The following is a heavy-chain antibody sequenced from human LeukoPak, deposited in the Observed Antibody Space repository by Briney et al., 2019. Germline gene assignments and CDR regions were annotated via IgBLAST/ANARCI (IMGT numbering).Heavy chain of an antibody. J-gene: IGHJ4*02. CDR1: GYTFTSYG. D-gene: IGHD5-24*01. V-gene: IGHV1-18*01. CDR3: ALGGRRDGYGYYDY. Sequence: ASVKVSCKASGYTFTSYGINWVRQAPGQGLEWMGWISAYNGNTNYARKLQGRVTMTTDTSTSTAYMELRSLISDGTAVYYCALGGRRDGYGYYDYWGQGTLVTVSS. CDR2: ISAYNGNT.